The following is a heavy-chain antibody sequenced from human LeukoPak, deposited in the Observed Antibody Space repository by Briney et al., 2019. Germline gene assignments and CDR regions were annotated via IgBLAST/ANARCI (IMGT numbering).Heavy chain of an antibody. CDR3: ARGELRFLEWLSDNWFDP. D-gene: IGHD3-3*01. V-gene: IGHV3-21*01. CDR1: GFTFSSYS. J-gene: IGHJ5*02. Sequence: GGSLRLSCAASGFTFSSYSMNWVRQAPGRGLEWVSSISSSSSYIYYADSVKGRFTISRDNAKNSLYLQMNSLRAEDTAVYYCARGELRFLEWLSDNWFDPWGQGTLVTVSS. CDR2: ISSSSSYI.